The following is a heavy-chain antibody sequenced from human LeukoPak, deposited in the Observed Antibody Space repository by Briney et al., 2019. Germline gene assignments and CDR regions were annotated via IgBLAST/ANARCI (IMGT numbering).Heavy chain of an antibody. D-gene: IGHD2-15*01. V-gene: IGHV3-23*01. Sequence: PGGSLRLSCAASGFTFSSYAMSWVRQAPGKGLEWVSAISGSGGSTYYADSVKGRFTISRDNSKTTLYLQMNSLRAEDTAVYYCAKDYCSGGSCYHYWYFDLWGRGTRVTVSS. CDR3: AKDYCSGGSCYHYWYFDL. J-gene: IGHJ2*01. CDR2: ISGSGGST. CDR1: GFTFSSYA.